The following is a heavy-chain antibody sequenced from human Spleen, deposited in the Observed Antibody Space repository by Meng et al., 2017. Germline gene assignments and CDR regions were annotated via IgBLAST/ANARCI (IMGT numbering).Heavy chain of an antibody. V-gene: IGHV3-30*04. CDR2: ISYDGSNK. D-gene: IGHD6-19*01. CDR1: GFTFNVFS. J-gene: IGHJ4*02. Sequence: GGSLRLSCAASGFTFNVFSIHWVRQAPGEGLEWVALISYDGSNKYYADSVKGRFTISRDNSKDTLYLQMNSLRTEDTAIYYCARGAITVAGTLDYWGQGTLVTVSS. CDR3: ARGAITVAGTLDY.